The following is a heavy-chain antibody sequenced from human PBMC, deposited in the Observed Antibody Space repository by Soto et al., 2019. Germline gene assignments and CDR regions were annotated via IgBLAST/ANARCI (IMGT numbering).Heavy chain of an antibody. CDR1: GDSVSSNSAA. J-gene: IGHJ4*02. V-gene: IGHV6-1*01. D-gene: IGHD3-9*01. CDR2: TYYRSKWYN. Sequence: SPTLSLTCAISGDSVSSNSAAWNWIRQSPSRGLEWLGRTYYRSKWYNDYAVSVKSRITINPDTSKNQFSLQLNSVTPEDTAVYYCAREVRMRSDILTGLFDYWGQGTLVTVSS. CDR3: AREVRMRSDILTGLFDY.